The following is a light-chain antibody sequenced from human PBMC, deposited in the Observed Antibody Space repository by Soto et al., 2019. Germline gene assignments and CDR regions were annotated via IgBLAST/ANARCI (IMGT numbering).Light chain of an antibody. V-gene: IGLV2-14*01. Sequence: SVLTQAASVSGSPGQSITISCTGTSSDVGGYNYVSWYQQHPGKAPKLMIYEVSNRPSGVSNRFSGSKSGNTASLTISGIKAEDEDDYYCRSYTSRSTYVFGTGTKV. CDR1: SSDVGGYNY. J-gene: IGLJ1*01. CDR2: EVS. CDR3: RSYTSRSTYV.